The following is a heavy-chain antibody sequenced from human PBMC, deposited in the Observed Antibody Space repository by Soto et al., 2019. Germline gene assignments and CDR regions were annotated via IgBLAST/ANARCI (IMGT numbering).Heavy chain of an antibody. J-gene: IGHJ4*02. CDR3: ARGVDTAMVTLWDY. D-gene: IGHD5-18*01. Sequence: GGSLRLSCAASGFTFSSYSMNWVRQAPGKGLEWVSYISSSSSTIYYADSVKGRFTISRDNAKNSLYLQMNSLRAEDTAVYYCARGVDTAMVTLWDYWGQGTLVTVSS. CDR2: ISSSSSTI. V-gene: IGHV3-48*01. CDR1: GFTFSSYS.